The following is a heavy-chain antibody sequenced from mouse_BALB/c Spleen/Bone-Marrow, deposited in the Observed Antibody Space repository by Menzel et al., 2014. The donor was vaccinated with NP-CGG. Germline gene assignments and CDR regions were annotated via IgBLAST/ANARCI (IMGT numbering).Heavy chain of an antibody. J-gene: IGHJ2*01. CDR3: ARYRLGTYFDY. V-gene: IGHV14-3*02. CDR1: GFNIKDTY. D-gene: IGHD2-14*01. Sequence: VQLQQPGAELVKPGVSVKLSCTASGFNIKDTYAHWVKQRPEQGLEWIGRIDPANGNTKYDPKFQGKATITADTSSNTTYLQLSSLTSEDTAVYYCARYRLGTYFDYWGQGTTLTVSS. CDR2: IDPANGNT.